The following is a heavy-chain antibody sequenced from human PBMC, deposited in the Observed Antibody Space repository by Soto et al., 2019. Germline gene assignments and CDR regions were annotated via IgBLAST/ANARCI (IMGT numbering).Heavy chain of an antibody. V-gene: IGHV4-30-4*01. CDR3: ARLNQLLLYGYYYYGMDV. D-gene: IGHD2-2*01. Sequence: SETLSPPCTVSGGSISSGDYSSSWIPQPPGKGLEWIGYIYYSGSTYYNPSIKSRVTISVDTSKHQFSLKLSSATAADTAVYYCARLNQLLLYGYYYYGMDVWGQGDTVT. J-gene: IGHJ6*02. CDR2: IYYSGST. CDR1: GGSISSGDYS.